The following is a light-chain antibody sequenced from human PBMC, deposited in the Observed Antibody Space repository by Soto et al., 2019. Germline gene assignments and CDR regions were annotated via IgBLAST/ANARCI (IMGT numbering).Light chain of an antibody. CDR3: QQYNNWPLT. V-gene: IGKV3-11*01. CDR1: QSVSSY. CDR2: DAS. J-gene: IGKJ4*01. Sequence: EIVLTHSPATLSLSPCERATLSFRASQSVSSYLAWYQQKPGQAPRLLIYDASNRATGIPARFSGSGSGTDFTLTISSLQSEDFAVYYCQQYNNWPLTFGGGTKVDIK.